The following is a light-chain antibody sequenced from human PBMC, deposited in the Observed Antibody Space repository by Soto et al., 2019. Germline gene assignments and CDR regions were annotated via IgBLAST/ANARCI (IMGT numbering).Light chain of an antibody. V-gene: IGKV1-39*01. J-gene: IGKJ3*01. CDR2: GAS. Sequence: DIQMTQSPSSLSASVGDRVTMTCRASENVMTYLNWYRQKSGKAPKLLIYGASSLQGGVPSRFSGTGSETNFSLTISAVQPEDYAIYHCQQSYTTPLTFGPGTKVDFK. CDR3: QQSYTTPLT. CDR1: ENVMTY.